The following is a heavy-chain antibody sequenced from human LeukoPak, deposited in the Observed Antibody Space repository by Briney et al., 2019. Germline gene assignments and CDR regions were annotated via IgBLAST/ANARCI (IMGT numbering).Heavy chain of an antibody. CDR1: GGSFSGYY. Sequence: SETLSLTCAVYGGSFSGYYWSWIRQPPGKGLEWIGEINHSGSTNYNPSLKSRVTISVDTSKNQFSLKLSSVTAADTAVYYCARVRGNYDFWSGYSVNRIDYWGQGTLVTVSS. D-gene: IGHD3-3*01. CDR3: ARVRGNYDFWSGYSVNRIDY. CDR2: INHSGST. V-gene: IGHV4-34*01. J-gene: IGHJ4*02.